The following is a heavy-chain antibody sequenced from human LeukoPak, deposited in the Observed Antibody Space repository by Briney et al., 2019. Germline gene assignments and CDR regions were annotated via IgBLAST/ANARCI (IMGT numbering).Heavy chain of an antibody. D-gene: IGHD6-19*01. CDR3: ARRGYSSGWYNYYYYGMDV. CDR1: GYTFTGYY. Sequence: ASVKVSFKASGYTFTGYYMHWVRQAPGQGLEWMGWINPNSGGTNYAQKFQGRVTMTRDTSISTAYMELSRLRSDDTAVYYCARRGYSSGWYNYYYYGMDVWGQGTTVTVSS. CDR2: INPNSGGT. J-gene: IGHJ6*02. V-gene: IGHV1-2*02.